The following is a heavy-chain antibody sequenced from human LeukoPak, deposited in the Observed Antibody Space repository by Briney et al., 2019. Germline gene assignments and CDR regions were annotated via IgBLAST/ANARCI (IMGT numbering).Heavy chain of an antibody. CDR3: AKDSPVCSF. CDR2: ISDSGDST. Sequence: PGESLRLTCAASGFTFSSHAMSWVRQAPGKGLEWVSAISDSGDSTYYADFVKGRFTISRDDSKDTLYLRMNSLRAEDTAVYYCAKDSPVCSFWGQGTLVTVSS. V-gene: IGHV3-23*01. CDR1: GFTFSSHA. J-gene: IGHJ4*02. D-gene: IGHD3-10*02.